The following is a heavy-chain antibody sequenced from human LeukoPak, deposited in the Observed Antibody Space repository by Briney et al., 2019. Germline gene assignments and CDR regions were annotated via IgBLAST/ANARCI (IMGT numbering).Heavy chain of an antibody. CDR2: IRYDGSNK. Sequence: PGGSLRLSCAASGFTFSNYGMHWVRQAPGKGLEWVAFIRYDGSNKYYADSVKGRFTISRDNSKNTLYLQMNSLRAEDTAVYYCATSYCISTSCQTRRAFDSWGQGTMVTVSS. V-gene: IGHV3-30*02. CDR1: GFTFSNYG. CDR3: ATSYCISTSCQTRRAFDS. D-gene: IGHD2-2*01. J-gene: IGHJ3*02.